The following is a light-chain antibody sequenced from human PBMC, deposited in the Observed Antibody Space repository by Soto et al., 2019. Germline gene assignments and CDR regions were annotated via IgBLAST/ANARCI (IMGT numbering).Light chain of an antibody. V-gene: IGLV2-8*01. CDR3: SSYSGSNSVV. CDR2: EVT. J-gene: IGLJ2*01. CDR1: STDVGGYNY. Sequence: QSALTQPPSASGSPGQSVTISCTGTSTDVGGYNYVCWYQQHPGKAPKLIIYEVTNRPSGVPDRFSGSKSGNTASLTVSGLQDEDEADYYCSSYSGSNSVVFGGGTKVTVL.